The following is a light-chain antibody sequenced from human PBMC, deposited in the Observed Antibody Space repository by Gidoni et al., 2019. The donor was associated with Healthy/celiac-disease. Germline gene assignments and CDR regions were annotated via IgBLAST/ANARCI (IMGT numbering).Light chain of an antibody. CDR3: CSYAGSSTFV. CDR2: EGS. Sequence: QSALTHPASESGSPGQPLTISCTGTSSDVGRYNLVSWYQQHPGKAPKLMIYEGSKRPSGVSNRFSGSKSGNTASLTISGLQAEDEADYYCCSYAGSSTFVFGGGTKLTVL. J-gene: IGLJ2*01. V-gene: IGLV2-23*03. CDR1: SSDVGRYNL.